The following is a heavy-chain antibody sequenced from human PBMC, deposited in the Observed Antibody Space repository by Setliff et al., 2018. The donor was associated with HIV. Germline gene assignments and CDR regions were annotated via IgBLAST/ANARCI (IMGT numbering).Heavy chain of an antibody. CDR2: ISYSGST. D-gene: IGHD5-12*01. V-gene: IGHV4-31*03. Sequence: SETLSLTCTVSGGSISSDGFYWSWIRQHPGEGLEWIGYISYSGSTYYNPSLETRVTISVDTSKNQFSLKLNSVTAADTAVYYCARGITYSAYGSVGYYFDYWGHGTLVTVSS. CDR3: ARGITYSAYGSVGYYFDY. J-gene: IGHJ4*01. CDR1: GGSISSDGFY.